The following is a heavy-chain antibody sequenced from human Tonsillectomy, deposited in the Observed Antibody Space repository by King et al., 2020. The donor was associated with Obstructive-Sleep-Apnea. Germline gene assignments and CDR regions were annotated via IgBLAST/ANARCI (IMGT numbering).Heavy chain of an antibody. V-gene: IGHV3-74*01. CDR3: VRAVAGFGDY. D-gene: IGHD6-19*01. J-gene: IGHJ4*02. Sequence: DVQLVESGGGLVQPGGSLRLSCAASGFTFSSYWMHWVRQSPGKGLLWVSRISSDGSVTTYADFVKGRFTVSRDDAKNTLYLQMNSLRADDPAVYYCVRAVAGFGDYWGQGTLVTVSS. CDR2: ISSDGSVT. CDR1: GFTFSSYW.